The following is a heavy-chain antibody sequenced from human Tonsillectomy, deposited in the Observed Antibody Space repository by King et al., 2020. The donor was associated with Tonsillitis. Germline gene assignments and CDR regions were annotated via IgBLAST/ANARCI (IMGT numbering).Heavy chain of an antibody. J-gene: IGHJ3*01. CDR2: IDWDDDK. D-gene: IGHD1-1*01. Sequence: TLKESGPALVKPTQTLTLTCTFSGFSLSTSEMCVSWIRQSPGKALEWLALIDWDDDKYYSTSLKTRLTISKDTSKNQVVLTMTNMDPVDTATYYCAREIITTGAFDVWGRGTLVTVSS. V-gene: IGHV2-70*01. CDR1: GFSLSTSEMC. CDR3: AREIITTGAFDV.